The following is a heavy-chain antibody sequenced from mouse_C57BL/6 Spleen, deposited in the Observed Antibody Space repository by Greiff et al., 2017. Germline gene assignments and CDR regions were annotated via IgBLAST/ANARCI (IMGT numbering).Heavy chain of an antibody. CDR2: IDPSDSET. D-gene: IGHD1-1*01. V-gene: IGHV1-52*01. Sequence: QVQLQQPGAELVRPGSSVKLSCKASGYTFTSYWMHWVKQRPIQGLEWIGNIDPSDSETHYNQKFKDKATLTVDKSSSTAYMQLSSLTSEDSAVYYCARGDLLLRFYYYDYWGQGTTLTVAS. J-gene: IGHJ2*01. CDR1: GYTFTSYW. CDR3: ARGDLLLRFYYYDY.